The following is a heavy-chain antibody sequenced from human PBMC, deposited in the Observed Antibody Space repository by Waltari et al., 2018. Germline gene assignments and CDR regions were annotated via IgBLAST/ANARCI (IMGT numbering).Heavy chain of an antibody. CDR3: ARGRRIVVVTAPRGFFDY. CDR1: GGSFSGYY. CDR2: INHSGST. J-gene: IGHJ4*02. Sequence: QVQLQQWGAGLLKPSETLSLTCAVYGGSFSGYYWSWIRQPPGKGLEGIGEINHSGSTNYNPSVKSRVTISVDTSKNQFSLKLSSVTAADTAVYYCARGRRIVVVTAPRGFFDYWGQGTLVTVSS. V-gene: IGHV4-34*01. D-gene: IGHD2-21*02.